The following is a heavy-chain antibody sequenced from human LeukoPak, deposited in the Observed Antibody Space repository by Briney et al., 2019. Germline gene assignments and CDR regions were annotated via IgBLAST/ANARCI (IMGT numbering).Heavy chain of an antibody. V-gene: IGHV4-59*01. Sequence: KPSETLSLTCTVSGGSISSYYWSWIRQPPGKGLEWIGYIYYSGSTNYNPSLKSRVTISVDTSKNQFSLKLSSVTAADTAVYYCARDYYDSSGYYSGFDYWGQGTLVTVSS. CDR1: GGSISSYY. CDR3: ARDYYDSSGYYSGFDY. CDR2: IYYSGST. D-gene: IGHD3-22*01. J-gene: IGHJ4*02.